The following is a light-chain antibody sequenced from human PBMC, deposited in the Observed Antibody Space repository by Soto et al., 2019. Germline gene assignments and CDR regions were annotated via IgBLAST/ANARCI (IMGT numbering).Light chain of an antibody. CDR3: SLYTSTNTPWV. J-gene: IGLJ3*02. CDR1: SSDVGGYNY. V-gene: IGLV2-14*01. Sequence: QSVLTQPASVSGSPGQSITISCTGTSSDVGGYNYVSWYQHHPGKAPKLIIYEVSNRPSGISDRFSGSKSGNTASLTISGLQAEDEADYHCSLYTSTNTPWVFGGGTKLTVL. CDR2: EVS.